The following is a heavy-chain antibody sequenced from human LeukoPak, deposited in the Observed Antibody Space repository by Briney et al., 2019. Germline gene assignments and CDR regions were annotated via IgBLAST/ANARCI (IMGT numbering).Heavy chain of an antibody. CDR3: ARHPFATPFDY. CDR2: IFYTGDT. CDR1: GGSITDSY. D-gene: IGHD2-15*01. J-gene: IGHJ4*02. V-gene: IGHV4-59*08. Sequence: TSQTLSLTCTVSGGSITDSYWSWIRQPPGKGLEWIGYIFYTGDTNSNPSLKSRVTVSLDTSKNQFSLRLTSVTAADTAVYYCARHPFATPFDYWGLGILVTVSS.